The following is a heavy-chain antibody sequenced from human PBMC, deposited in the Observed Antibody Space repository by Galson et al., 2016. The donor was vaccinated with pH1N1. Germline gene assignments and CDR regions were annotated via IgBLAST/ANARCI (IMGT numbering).Heavy chain of an antibody. Sequence: SLRLSCAASGFTFSTYWMSWVRQAPGKGLEWVANIKQDGSEEYYVDSVKGRFTISRDNDKNSLYLQMNSLRVEDTAVYYCARNRWLDGWGQGTLVTVSS. J-gene: IGHJ4*02. CDR3: ARNRWLDG. V-gene: IGHV3-7*01. CDR2: IKQDGSEE. D-gene: IGHD6-19*01. CDR1: GFTFSTYW.